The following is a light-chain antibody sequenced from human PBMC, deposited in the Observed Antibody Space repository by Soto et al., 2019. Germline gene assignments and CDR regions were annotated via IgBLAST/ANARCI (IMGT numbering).Light chain of an antibody. CDR1: QSLSNN. V-gene: IGKV3-15*01. CDR2: GAS. CDR3: QQYNSWPHT. Sequence: EIVMTQSPATLSVSPGERATLSCRASQSLSNNLAWYHQKPGQAPRLLIYGASTRATSIPARFSGGGSGTEYTLTISSLQSEDFAIYYCQQYNSWPHTFGQGTKLEI. J-gene: IGKJ2*01.